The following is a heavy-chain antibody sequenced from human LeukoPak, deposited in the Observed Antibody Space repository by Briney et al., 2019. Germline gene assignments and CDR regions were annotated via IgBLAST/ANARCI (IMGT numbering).Heavy chain of an antibody. V-gene: IGHV4-4*09. CDR2: IYTRGSA. CDR3: ARLGSATLFDI. CDR1: GGSISFYY. Sequence: SETLSLTCTVSGGSISFYYWAWIRQPPGKGLEWIGYIYTRGSANYNPSLKSRVTMSIDTSKNQFSLELSSVTAADTAVYYCARLGSATLFDIWGQGIMVTVSS. D-gene: IGHD6-25*01. J-gene: IGHJ3*02.